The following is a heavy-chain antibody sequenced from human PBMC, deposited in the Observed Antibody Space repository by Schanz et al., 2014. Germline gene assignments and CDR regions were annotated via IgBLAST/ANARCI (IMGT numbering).Heavy chain of an antibody. CDR2: IHTGSGNT. CDR3: ARDGEAAADCDY. CDR1: GYTFAGHA. J-gene: IGHJ4*02. D-gene: IGHD6-13*01. Sequence: QLMQSGSEVKKPGASVKVSCQASGYTFAGHAVHWVRQAPGQGPEWVGWIHTGSGNTKYSQKFEGRVTITRDTSASTVYMELSSLRSEDTAVYYCARDGEAAADCDYWGQGTLVTVSS. V-gene: IGHV1-3*04.